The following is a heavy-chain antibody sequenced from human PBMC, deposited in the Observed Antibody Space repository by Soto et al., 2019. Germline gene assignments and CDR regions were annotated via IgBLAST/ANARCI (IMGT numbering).Heavy chain of an antibody. CDR3: ARGEGDFDY. D-gene: IGHD3-10*01. V-gene: IGHV1-69*02. J-gene: IGHJ4*02. CDR1: GGTFSNHI. Sequence: QVQLVQSGAEVKKPGSSVKVSCKASGGTFSNHIITWVRQAPGQGPEWMGRIIPMLAITNYAQKFQGRVTITADKSTSTAYMELSSLRSEDTAVYYCARGEGDFDYWGQGTLVTVSS. CDR2: IIPMLAIT.